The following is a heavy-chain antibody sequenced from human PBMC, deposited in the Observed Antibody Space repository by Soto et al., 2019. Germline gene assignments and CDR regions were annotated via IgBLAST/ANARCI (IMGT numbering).Heavy chain of an antibody. CDR2: SIPMFGSA. CDR1: GGSFSSFA. J-gene: IGHJ6*02. D-gene: IGHD3-3*01. V-gene: IGHV1-69*13. Sequence: SVKVSCKASGGSFSSFAFSWVRQAPGQGLEWMGGSIPMFGSANYAHGFLGSGTFTADDSTSAAYMEISGLTFGDTAFYDCAVSLYGVVLHYYDRMDVWGPGTSETASS. CDR3: AVSLYGVVLHYYDRMDV.